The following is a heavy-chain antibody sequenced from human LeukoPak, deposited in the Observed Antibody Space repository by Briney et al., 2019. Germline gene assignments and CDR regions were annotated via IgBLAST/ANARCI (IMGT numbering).Heavy chain of an antibody. Sequence: GGSLRLSCAASGFTFSSYWMSWVRQAPGKGLEWVANIKQDGSEKYYVDSVKGRFTISRDNAKNSLYLQMDSLRAEDTAVYYCARGGTGTMRGAFDIWGQGTMVTVSS. J-gene: IGHJ3*02. D-gene: IGHD1-7*01. V-gene: IGHV3-7*01. CDR1: GFTFSSYW. CDR3: ARGGTGTMRGAFDI. CDR2: IKQDGSEK.